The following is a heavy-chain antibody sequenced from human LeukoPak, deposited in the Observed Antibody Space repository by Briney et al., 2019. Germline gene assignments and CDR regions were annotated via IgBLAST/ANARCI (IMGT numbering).Heavy chain of an antibody. J-gene: IGHJ4*02. CDR2: FYTSGST. D-gene: IGHD3-3*01. Sequence: SETLSLTCTVSGGSISSGTYYWSWIRQPAGKGLEWIGRFYTSGSTNYNPSLKSRVTISVDTSKNQFSLKLSSVTAADTAVYYCARTFRESYYDFWSGYSTLDYWGQGTLVTVSS. CDR1: GGSISSGTYY. CDR3: ARTFRESYYDFWSGYSTLDY. V-gene: IGHV4-61*02.